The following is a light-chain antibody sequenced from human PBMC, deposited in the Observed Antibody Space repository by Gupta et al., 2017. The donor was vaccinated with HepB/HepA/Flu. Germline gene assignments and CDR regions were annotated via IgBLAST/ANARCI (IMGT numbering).Light chain of an antibody. J-gene: IGKJ2*04. CDR2: KAS. CDR3: QQYNSYPCS. CDR1: QSISTW. V-gene: IGKV1-5*03. Sequence: DFQMTQSPSTLSASVGDRVTITCRASQSISTWLAWYQQKPGKAPKLLIYKASSLESGVPSRFSGSGSGTEFTLTISSLQPDDFATYYCQQYNSYPCSFGQGTKLEIK.